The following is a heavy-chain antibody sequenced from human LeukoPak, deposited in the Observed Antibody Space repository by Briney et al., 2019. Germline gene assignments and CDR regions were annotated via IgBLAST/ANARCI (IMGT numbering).Heavy chain of an antibody. CDR3: AKDRREIVVVNAFDI. V-gene: IGHV3-33*06. Sequence: GGSLRLSCAASGFTFSSYGMHWVRQAPGKGLEWVAVIWYDGSNKYYADSVKGRFTISRDNSKNTLYLQMNSLRAEDTAVYYCAKDRREIVVVNAFDIWGQGTMVTVSS. CDR2: IWYDGSNK. J-gene: IGHJ3*02. CDR1: GFTFSSYG. D-gene: IGHD3-22*01.